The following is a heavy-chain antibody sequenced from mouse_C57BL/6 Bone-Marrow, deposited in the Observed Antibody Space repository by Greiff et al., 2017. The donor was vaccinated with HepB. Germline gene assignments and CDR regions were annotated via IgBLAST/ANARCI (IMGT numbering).Heavy chain of an antibody. D-gene: IGHD2-3*01. V-gene: IGHV1-78*01. J-gene: IGHJ1*03. Sequence: VQLQQSDAELVKPGASVKISCKVSGYTFTDHTIHWMKQRPEQGLEWIGYIYPRDGSTKYNEKFKGKATLTADKSSSTAYMQLNSLTSEDSAVYFCASPLYDGYWYFDVWGTGPTVTVSS. CDR3: ASPLYDGYWYFDV. CDR1: GYTFTDHT. CDR2: IYPRDGST.